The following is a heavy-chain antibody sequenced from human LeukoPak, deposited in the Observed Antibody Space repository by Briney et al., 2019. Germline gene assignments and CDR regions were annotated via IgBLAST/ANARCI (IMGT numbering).Heavy chain of an antibody. CDR1: GGSISSYY. CDR3: AILGAYCSSTSCYGWFDP. D-gene: IGHD2-2*01. J-gene: IGHJ5*02. CDR2: IYTSGST. Sequence: SETLSLTCTVSGGSISSYYWSWIRQPAGKGLEWIGRIYTSGSTNYNPSLKSRVTMSVDTSKNQFSLKLSSVTAADTAVYYCAILGAYCSSTSCYGWFDPWGQGTLVTVSS. V-gene: IGHV4-4*07.